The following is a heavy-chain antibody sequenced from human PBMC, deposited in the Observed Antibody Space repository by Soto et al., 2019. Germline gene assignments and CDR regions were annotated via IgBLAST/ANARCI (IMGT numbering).Heavy chain of an antibody. Sequence: GPSVKVSCKASGYTFTSYGISWVRQAPGQGLEWMGWISAYNGNTNYAQKLQGRVTMTTDTSTSTAYMELRSLRSDDTAVYYCARDGDGYNTHWYGMDVWGQGTTVTVSS. D-gene: IGHD5-12*01. CDR3: ARDGDGYNTHWYGMDV. V-gene: IGHV1-18*01. J-gene: IGHJ6*02. CDR1: GYTFTSYG. CDR2: ISAYNGNT.